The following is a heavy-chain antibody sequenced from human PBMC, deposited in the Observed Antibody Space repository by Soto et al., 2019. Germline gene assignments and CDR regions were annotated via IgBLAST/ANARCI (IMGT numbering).Heavy chain of an antibody. CDR1: GFTFSSYS. CDR3: ARDSGYCGGDCYDYYYYGMGV. J-gene: IGHJ6*02. Sequence: GGSLRLSCAASGFTFSSYSMNWVRQAPGKGLEWVSYISSSSSTIYYADSVKGRFTISRDNAKNSLYLQMNSLRDEDTAVYYYARDSGYCGGDCYDYYYYGMGVWGQGTTVTASS. V-gene: IGHV3-48*02. D-gene: IGHD2-21*02. CDR2: ISSSSSTI.